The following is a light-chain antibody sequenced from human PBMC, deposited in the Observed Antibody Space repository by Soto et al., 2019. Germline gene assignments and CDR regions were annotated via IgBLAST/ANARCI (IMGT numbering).Light chain of an antibody. CDR1: SSNVGNNY. CDR3: VTSGSSLSVIVV. CDR2: DND. V-gene: IGLV1-51*01. Sequence: QSVLTQPPSVSAAPGQNVTISCSGSSSNVGNNYVSWYQQIPQTAPKLLIYDNDKRPSGIPDRFSGSTSGTSATLGITGVQTGDEADYFCVTSGSSLSVIVVFGGGTKLTVL. J-gene: IGLJ2*01.